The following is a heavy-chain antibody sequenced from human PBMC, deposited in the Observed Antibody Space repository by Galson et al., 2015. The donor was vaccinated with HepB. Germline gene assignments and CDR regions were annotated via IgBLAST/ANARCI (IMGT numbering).Heavy chain of an antibody. J-gene: IGHJ4*02. CDR2: ISGSGGST. Sequence: SLRLSCAASGFTFSSYAMSWVRQAPGKGLEWVSAISGSGGSTYYADSVKGRFTISRDNSKNTLYLQMNSLRAEDTAVYYCAKVVIKNWYYFDYWGQGTLVTVSS. CDR1: GFTFSSYA. D-gene: IGHD1-1*01. CDR3: AKVVIKNWYYFDY. V-gene: IGHV3-23*01.